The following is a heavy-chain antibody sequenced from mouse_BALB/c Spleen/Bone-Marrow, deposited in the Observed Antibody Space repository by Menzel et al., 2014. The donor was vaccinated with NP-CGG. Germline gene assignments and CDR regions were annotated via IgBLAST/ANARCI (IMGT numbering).Heavy chain of an antibody. D-gene: IGHD1-1*01. CDR3: TRSITTAVEFDY. V-gene: IGHV1-5*01. CDR1: GYSFTSYW. J-gene: IGHJ2*03. CDR2: IYPGNSGT. Sequence: EVKVVESGTVLARPGASVKMSCKASGYSFTSYWMYWIKRRPGQGLEWIGAIYPGNSGTSYNQNFKGKAKLTAVTSASTAYMELSSLTNEDSAVYYCTRSITTAVEFDYWGQGTSLTVSS.